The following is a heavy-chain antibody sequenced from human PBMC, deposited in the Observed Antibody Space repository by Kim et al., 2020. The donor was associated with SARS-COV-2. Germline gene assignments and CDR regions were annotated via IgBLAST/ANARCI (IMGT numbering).Heavy chain of an antibody. CDR1: GFTFSDYY. Sequence: GGSLRLSCAASGFTFSDYYMSWVRQAPGKGLEWGSYISSSSSYTNDADSVKGRFTISRDNAKKSLYLQMNSLRAEDTAVYYCARVASGGYGDYYYGMDVWGQGTTVTVSS. CDR2: ISSSSSYT. CDR3: ARVASGGYGDYYYGMDV. V-gene: IGHV3-11*05. J-gene: IGHJ6*02. D-gene: IGHD6-25*01.